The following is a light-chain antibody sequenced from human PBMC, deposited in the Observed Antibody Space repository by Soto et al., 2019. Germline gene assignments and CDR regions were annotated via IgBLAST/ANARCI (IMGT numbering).Light chain of an antibody. CDR3: QQCYSSPRT. CDR2: AAS. V-gene: IGKV1-39*01. Sequence: DIQMTQSPSTLSAGVGDRVTITCRASQRISTYLNWYQQKPGKAPTLLIYAASSLQSGVPSRFSGGGSGTDFTLTINTLQPEDFATYFCQQCYSSPRTFGQGTKVAIK. CDR1: QRISTY. J-gene: IGKJ1*01.